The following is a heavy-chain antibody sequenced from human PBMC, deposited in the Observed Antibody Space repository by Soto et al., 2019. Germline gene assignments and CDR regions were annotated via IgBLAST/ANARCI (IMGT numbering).Heavy chain of an antibody. CDR3: STTDIVATITSDH. Sequence: AAGKVSGKAFGCTFTGYYLHWVRQPPGQGLEWMGWINHNSGDTNYAHKFQGRVTMTSDKSINTAYTELSTLVSDDTAMYYCSTTDIVATITSDHWGQGTLVTVSS. D-gene: IGHD5-12*01. CDR2: INHNSGDT. J-gene: IGHJ4*02. CDR1: GCTFTGYY. V-gene: IGHV1-2*02.